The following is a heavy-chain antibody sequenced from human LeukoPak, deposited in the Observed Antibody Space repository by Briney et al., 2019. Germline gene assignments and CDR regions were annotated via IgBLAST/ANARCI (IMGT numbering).Heavy chain of an antibody. CDR2: LIPIFGTA. J-gene: IGHJ5*02. CDR1: RGTFSTYA. V-gene: IGHV1-69*13. Sequence: SVKVSCKASRGTFSTYAISWVRQAPGQGLEWMGGLIPIFGTANYAQKFQGRVTITADESTSTAYMELSSLRSEDTAVYYCARDTRHRYCSSAICYRGWLDPWGQGTLVTVSS. D-gene: IGHD2-2*01. CDR3: ARDTRHRYCSSAICYRGWLDP.